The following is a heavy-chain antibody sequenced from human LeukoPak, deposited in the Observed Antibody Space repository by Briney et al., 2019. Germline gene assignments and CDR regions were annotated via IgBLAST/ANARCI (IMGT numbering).Heavy chain of an antibody. CDR2: IYYSGST. Sequence: SETLSLTCTASGGSISSYYWSWIRQPPGKGLEWIGHIYYSGSTNYNPSLKSRVTISVDTSKNQFSLKLSSVTAADTAVYYCARRGVKADAFDIWGQGTMVTVSS. J-gene: IGHJ3*02. V-gene: IGHV4-59*08. CDR3: ARRGVKADAFDI. D-gene: IGHD3-10*01. CDR1: GGSISSYY.